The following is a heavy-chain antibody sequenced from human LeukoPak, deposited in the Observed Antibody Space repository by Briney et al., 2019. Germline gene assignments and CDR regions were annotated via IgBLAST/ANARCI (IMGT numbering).Heavy chain of an antibody. V-gene: IGHV4-59*08. CDR2: IYYSGRT. Sequence: PAETLSLTCTVAAASITSYYWSWIRQLPGKGLEWIGYIYYSGRTNYNPSLKSRVTISVDTSKNQFSLQLSSVTAADTAVYYCARLTGIAAAGDYWGQGTLVTVSS. CDR1: AASITSYY. D-gene: IGHD6-13*01. CDR3: ARLTGIAAAGDY. J-gene: IGHJ4*02.